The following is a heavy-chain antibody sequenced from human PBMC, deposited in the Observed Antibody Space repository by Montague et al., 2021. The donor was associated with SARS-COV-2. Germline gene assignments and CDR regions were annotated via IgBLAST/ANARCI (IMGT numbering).Heavy chain of an antibody. CDR2: VHYNGRT. D-gene: IGHD1-1*01. V-gene: IGHV4-39*01. CDR1: GDSISSSSYN. Sequence: SETLSLTCTVSGDSISSSSYNWGWIRQPPGKGLEWIGCVHYNGRTYYNPSLKSRVTIYVDTSKNQISLRLRSVTAADTAVYYSTRRVHMTWDEPSPGFDYWGQGTLVTASS. J-gene: IGHJ4*02. CDR3: TRRVHMTWDEPSPGFDY.